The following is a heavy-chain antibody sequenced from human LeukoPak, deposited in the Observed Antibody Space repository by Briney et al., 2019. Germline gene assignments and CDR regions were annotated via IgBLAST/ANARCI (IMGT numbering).Heavy chain of an antibody. Sequence: KASETLSLTCAVYGGSFSGYYWSWIRQPPGKGLEWIGEINHSGSTNYNPSLKSRVTISVDTSKNQFSLQLSSVTAADTAVYYCASRLYYSYYYYMDVWGKGTTVTVSS. V-gene: IGHV4-34*01. J-gene: IGHJ6*03. CDR1: GGSFSGYY. D-gene: IGHD3-10*01. CDR2: INHSGST. CDR3: ASRLYYSYYYYMDV.